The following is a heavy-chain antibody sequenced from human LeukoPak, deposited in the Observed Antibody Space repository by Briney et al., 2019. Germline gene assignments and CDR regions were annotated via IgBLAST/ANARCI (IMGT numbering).Heavy chain of an antibody. J-gene: IGHJ4*02. Sequence: TPSETLSLTCAVYGGSFSGYYWGWIGQPAGKGLEWIGRIYTSGSTNYNPSLKSRVTMSVDTSKNQFSLKLSSVTAADTAVYYCARDLGYSSSWGQGTLVTVSS. CDR3: ARDLGYSSS. CDR1: GGSFSGYY. D-gene: IGHD6-13*01. V-gene: IGHV4-4*07. CDR2: IYTSGST.